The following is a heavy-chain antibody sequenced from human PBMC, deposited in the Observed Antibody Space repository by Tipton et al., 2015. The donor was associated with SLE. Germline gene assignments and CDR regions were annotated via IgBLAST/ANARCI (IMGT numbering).Heavy chain of an antibody. D-gene: IGHD1-26*01. Sequence: SLRLSCAASGFTFSSYAMHWVRQAPGKGLEWVAVISYDGSNKYYADSVKGRFTISRDNSKNTLYLQMNSLRTEDTAVYYCAKDPVAAKVDFWGQGTLVTVSS. V-gene: IGHV3-30-3*01. J-gene: IGHJ4*02. CDR3: AKDPVAAKVDF. CDR2: ISYDGSNK. CDR1: GFTFSSYA.